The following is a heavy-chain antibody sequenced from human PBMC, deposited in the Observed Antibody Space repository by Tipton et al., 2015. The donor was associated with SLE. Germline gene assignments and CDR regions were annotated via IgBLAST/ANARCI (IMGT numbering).Heavy chain of an antibody. V-gene: IGHV4-34*01. D-gene: IGHD2-8*01. Sequence: LTCAVYGGSFSGYYWSWIRQPPGKGLEWIGEINHSGSTNYNPSLKSRVTISVDTSKNQFSLKLSSVTAADTAVYYCARGTKGTLRGFDLWGRGTLVTVSS. J-gene: IGHJ2*01. CDR3: ARGTKGTLRGFDL. CDR1: GGSFSGYY. CDR2: INHSGST.